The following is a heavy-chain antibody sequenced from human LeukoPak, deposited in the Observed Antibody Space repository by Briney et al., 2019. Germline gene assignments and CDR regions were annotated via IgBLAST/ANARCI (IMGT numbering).Heavy chain of an antibody. CDR2: IYTSGST. V-gene: IGHV4-61*02. CDR3: ASSPNYYDSSGYYYGFHNDAFDI. J-gene: IGHJ3*02. CDR1: GVSISSGSYY. D-gene: IGHD3-22*01. Sequence: PSETLSLTCTVSGVSISSGSYYWSWIRQPAGKGLEWIGRIYTSGSTNYNPSLKSRVTISVDTSKNQFSLKLSSVTAADTAVYYCASSPNYYDSSGYYYGFHNDAFDIWGQGTMVTVSS.